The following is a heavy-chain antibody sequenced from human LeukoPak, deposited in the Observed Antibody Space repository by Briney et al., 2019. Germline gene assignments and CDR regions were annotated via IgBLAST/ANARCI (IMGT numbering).Heavy chain of an antibody. CDR2: INPNSGGT. Sequence: ASVKVSCKASGYTFTDYYIHWVRQAPGQGLEWMGWINPNSGGTNYAQKFQGRVTLTRDTSISTAYMELRSLRSDDTAVYYCARGRGYYDSSGLSDIWGQGTMVTVSS. D-gene: IGHD3-22*01. CDR1: GYTFTDYY. CDR3: ARGRGYYDSSGLSDI. J-gene: IGHJ3*02. V-gene: IGHV1-2*02.